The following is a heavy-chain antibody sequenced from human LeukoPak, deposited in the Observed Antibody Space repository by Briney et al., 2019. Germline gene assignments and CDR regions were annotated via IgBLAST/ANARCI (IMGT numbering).Heavy chain of an antibody. CDR2: ISYTGTYI. J-gene: IGHJ4*02. CDR1: GFTFSSYG. V-gene: IGHV3-21*04. Sequence: PGRSLRLSCAASGFTFSSYGMHWVRQAPGKGLEWVSSISYTGTYIYYADSVKGRFTISRDNAQNSLYLQMNSLRAEDTAIYYCVRDRGTYRPIDYWGQGTLVTVSS. D-gene: IGHD1-26*01. CDR3: VRDRGTYRPIDY.